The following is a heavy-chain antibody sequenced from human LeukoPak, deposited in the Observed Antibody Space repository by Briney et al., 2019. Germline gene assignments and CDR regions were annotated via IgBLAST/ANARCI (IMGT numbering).Heavy chain of an antibody. J-gene: IGHJ4*02. CDR2: IYYSGST. V-gene: IGHV4-39*01. Sequence: PSDILFFTCTVSGGSISRSIYYWRWIPQPPGKGLEWIGSIYYSGSTYYNSSLKSRVTISVDTSKNQFSLKLSSVTAADTAVYYCARVAAAGPVDYWGQGTLVTVSS. CDR1: GGSISRSIYY. CDR3: ARVAAAGPVDY. D-gene: IGHD6-13*01.